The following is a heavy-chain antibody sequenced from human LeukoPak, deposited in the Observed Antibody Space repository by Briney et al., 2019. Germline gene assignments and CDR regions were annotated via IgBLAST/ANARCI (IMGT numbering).Heavy chain of an antibody. CDR1: GFTFSSYW. V-gene: IGHV3-7*01. D-gene: IGHD6-19*01. CDR3: ARGAGSSGWYYFDY. CDR2: IKQDGSEK. J-gene: IGHJ4*02. Sequence: PGGSLRLSCAASGFTFSSYWMSWVRQAPGKGLEWVANIKQDGSEKYYVDSVKGRFTISRDNAKNSLYLQMNSLRAEDTAVYYCARGAGSSGWYYFDYWGQGTLVTVSS.